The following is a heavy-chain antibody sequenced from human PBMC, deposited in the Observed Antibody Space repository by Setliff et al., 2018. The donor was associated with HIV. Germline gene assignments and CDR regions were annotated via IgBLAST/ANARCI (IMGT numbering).Heavy chain of an antibody. D-gene: IGHD6-25*01. CDR1: GGSISGYY. V-gene: IGHV4-4*07. CDR3: ARGLQRKNGLHSYYYYMDI. J-gene: IGHJ6*03. Sequence: LSLTCAVSGGSISGYYWNWIRQSAGKGLEWIGRIYTSGSTKYNPSFESRVTLSVDTSKNQVSLKVNYVTAADTALYFCARGLQRKNGLHSYYYYMDIWGKGTTVTVSS. CDR2: IYTSGST.